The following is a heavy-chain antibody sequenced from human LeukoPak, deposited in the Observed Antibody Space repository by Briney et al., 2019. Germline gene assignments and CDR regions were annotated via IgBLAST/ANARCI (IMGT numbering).Heavy chain of an antibody. Sequence: GGSLRLSCAASGFTFSSYSMNWVRQAPGKGLEWVSSISSSSYIYYADSVKGRFTISRDNAKNSLYLQMNSLRAEDTAVYYCARGAVLRYFDWLLSPLDYWGQGALVTDSS. CDR2: ISSSSYI. CDR1: GFTFSSYS. J-gene: IGHJ4*02. CDR3: ARGAVLRYFDWLLSPLDY. D-gene: IGHD3-9*01. V-gene: IGHV3-21*01.